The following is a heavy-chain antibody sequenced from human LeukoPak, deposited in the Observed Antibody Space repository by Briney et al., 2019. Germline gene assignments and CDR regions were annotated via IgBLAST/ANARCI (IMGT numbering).Heavy chain of an antibody. CDR3: AAELQVGAVYFHH. D-gene: IGHD2-8*02. CDR2: IVVGSGNT. V-gene: IGHV1-58*02. Sequence: PVKVSCKASGFTFTSSVIHWVRHARGQRLEWIGWIVVGSGNTNHAQEFQERVAITRDMSTSTAYVELSSLRSEDTAVYYCAAELQVGAVYFHHWGQGTLVTVSS. CDR1: GFTFTSSV. J-gene: IGHJ1*01.